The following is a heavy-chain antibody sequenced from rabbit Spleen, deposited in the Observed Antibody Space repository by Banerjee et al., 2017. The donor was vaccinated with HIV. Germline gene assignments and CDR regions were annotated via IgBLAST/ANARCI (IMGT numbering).Heavy chain of an antibody. CDR1: GFSFNSGYD. D-gene: IGHD8-1*01. CDR2: INAGSSGRT. V-gene: IGHV1S45*01. Sequence: QEQLEESGGGLVKPGASLTLTCKASGFSFNSGYDMCWVRQAPGKGLEWIACINAGSSGRTVYASWVSGRFTCSKTSSTTVTLQMTSLTAADTATYFCARDTGTSFSSYGMDLWGPGTLVTVS. CDR3: ARDTGTSFSSYGMDL. J-gene: IGHJ6*01.